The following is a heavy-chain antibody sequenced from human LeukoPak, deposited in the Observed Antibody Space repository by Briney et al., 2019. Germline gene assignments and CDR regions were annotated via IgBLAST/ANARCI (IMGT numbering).Heavy chain of an antibody. CDR2: INHSGST. Sequence: SETLSLTCTVYGGSFSGYYWSWIRQPPGKGLEWIGEINHSGSTNYNPSLKSRVTISVDTSKNQFSLKLSSVTAADTAVYYCARGFLAAAGTAWFDPWGQGTLVTVSS. CDR3: ARGFLAAAGTAWFDP. D-gene: IGHD6-13*01. V-gene: IGHV4-34*01. J-gene: IGHJ5*02. CDR1: GGSFSGYY.